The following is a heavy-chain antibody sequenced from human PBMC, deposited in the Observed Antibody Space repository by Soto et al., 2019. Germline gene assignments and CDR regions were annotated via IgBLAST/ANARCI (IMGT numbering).Heavy chain of an antibody. J-gene: IGHJ4*02. CDR3: ARGSGIVALPGELEDVKYDY. CDR2: TNESGRT. D-gene: IGHD1-1*01. Sequence: QVQLQQWGAGLVKPSETLSLSCAVYGQSFSGHSWAWIRQPPGKGLEWIGETNESGRTYYNPSLKSRVTISTDTSKNQFSLKLISVSAADTAAYFCARGSGIVALPGELEDVKYDYWGQGTLVNVSS. CDR1: GQSFSGHS. V-gene: IGHV4-34*01.